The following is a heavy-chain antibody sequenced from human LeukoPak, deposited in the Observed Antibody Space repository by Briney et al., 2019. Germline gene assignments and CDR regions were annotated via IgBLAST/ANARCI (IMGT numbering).Heavy chain of an antibody. V-gene: IGHV3-21*01. CDR1: GFTFSSYS. Sequence: GGSLRLSCAASGFTFSSYSMNWVRQAPGKGLEWVSSISSSSSYIYYADSVKGRFTISRDNAKNSMYLQMNSLRAEDTAVYYCARGAARTFDYWGQGTLVTVSS. D-gene: IGHD6-6*01. CDR2: ISSSSSYI. J-gene: IGHJ4*02. CDR3: ARGAARTFDY.